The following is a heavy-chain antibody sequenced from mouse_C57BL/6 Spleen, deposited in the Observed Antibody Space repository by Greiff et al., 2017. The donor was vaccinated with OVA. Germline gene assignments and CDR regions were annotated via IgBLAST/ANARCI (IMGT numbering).Heavy chain of an antibody. CDR1: GFTFSSYA. D-gene: IGHD2-14*01. CDR2: ISDGGSYT. CDR3: ARDRGTPY. V-gene: IGHV5-4*01. Sequence: DVMLVESGGGLVKPGGSLKLSCAASGFTFSSYAMSWVRQTPEKRLEWVATISDGGSYTYYPDNVKGRFTISRDNAKNNLYLQMSHLKSEDTAMYYCARDRGTPYWGQGTLVTVSA. J-gene: IGHJ3*01.